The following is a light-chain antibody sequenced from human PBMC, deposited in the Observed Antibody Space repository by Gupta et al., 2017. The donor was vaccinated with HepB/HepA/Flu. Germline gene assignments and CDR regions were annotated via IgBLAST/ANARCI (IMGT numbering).Light chain of an antibody. CDR2: QGT. CDR3: QAWDISTAGKVV. V-gene: IGLV3-1*01. Sequence: SYDMTQHPSVSVSSGQTANITSSGDKLGISYASRYQQKPGQSPMMVIFQGTRRPSEIPARFSASNSGNTATLTISGTQAGDEAAYYSQAWDISTAGKVVFGGGTKLTVL. CDR1: KLGISY. J-gene: IGLJ2*01.